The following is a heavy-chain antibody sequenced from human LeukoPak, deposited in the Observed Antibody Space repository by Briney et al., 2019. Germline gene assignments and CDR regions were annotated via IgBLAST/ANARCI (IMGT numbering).Heavy chain of an antibody. D-gene: IGHD5-12*01. CDR3: ARDGYSGYDY. CDR1: GFTFSSYW. Sequence: PGGSLRLSCAASGFTFSSYWMSWVRQAPGKGLEWVANIKQDGSEKYYVDSVMGRFTISRDNPKNSLYPQMNSLRAEDTAVYYCARDGYSGYDYWGQGTLVTVSS. J-gene: IGHJ4*02. V-gene: IGHV3-7*01. CDR2: IKQDGSEK.